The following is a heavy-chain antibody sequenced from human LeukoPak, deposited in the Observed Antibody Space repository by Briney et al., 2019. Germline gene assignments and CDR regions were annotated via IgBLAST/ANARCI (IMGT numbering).Heavy chain of an antibody. CDR1: GYSISSGYY. V-gene: IGHV4-38-2*02. Sequence: SETLSLTCTVSGYSISSGYYWGWIRQPPGKGLEWIGSIYHSGSTYYNPSLKSRVTISVDTSKNQFSLKLSSVTAADTAVYYCAREGTWALYADAFDIWGQGTMVTVSS. CDR2: IYHSGST. D-gene: IGHD2-2*02. CDR3: AREGTWALYADAFDI. J-gene: IGHJ3*02.